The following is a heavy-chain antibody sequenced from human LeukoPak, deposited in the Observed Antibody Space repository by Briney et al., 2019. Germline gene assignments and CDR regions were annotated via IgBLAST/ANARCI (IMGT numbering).Heavy chain of an antibody. Sequence: PSETLSLTCAVYGGSFSGYYWSWIRQPPGKVLEWIGEINHSGSTNYNPSLKSRVTISVDTSKNQFSLKLSSVTAADTAVYYCARGARAASNNWFDPWGQGTLVTVSS. J-gene: IGHJ5*02. D-gene: IGHD2-15*01. CDR1: GGSFSGYY. CDR3: ARGARAASNNWFDP. CDR2: INHSGST. V-gene: IGHV4-34*01.